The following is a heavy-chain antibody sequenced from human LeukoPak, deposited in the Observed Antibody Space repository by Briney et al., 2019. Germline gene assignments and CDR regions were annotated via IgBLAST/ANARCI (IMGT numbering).Heavy chain of an antibody. D-gene: IGHD2-2*02. CDR3: ARSYCSSNSRYRSLDY. Sequence: SETLSLTCTVSGGSISSSSYYWSWIRQPPGKGLEWIGYIYYSGITYYNPSLKSRVTISVDTSKNQFSLKLSSVTAADTAVYYRARSYCSSNSRYRSLDYWGQGTLVTVSS. J-gene: IGHJ4*02. CDR1: GGSISSSSYY. CDR2: IYYSGIT. V-gene: IGHV4-30-4*01.